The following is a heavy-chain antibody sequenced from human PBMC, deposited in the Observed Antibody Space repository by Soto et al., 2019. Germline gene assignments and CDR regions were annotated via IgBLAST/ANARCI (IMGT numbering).Heavy chain of an antibody. CDR2: IYYSKST. CDR1: GGSISSGGYY. V-gene: IGHV4-31*03. J-gene: IGHJ5*02. Sequence: QVQLQESGPGLVKPSQTLSLTCTVSGGSISSGGYYWSWIRQHPGKGLEWIGYIYYSKSTYYNPSIKSRATISLDTSKNQFSLKLTSVTDEDTAVYYCARSVFPWGQGTLVTVSS. CDR3: ARSVFP.